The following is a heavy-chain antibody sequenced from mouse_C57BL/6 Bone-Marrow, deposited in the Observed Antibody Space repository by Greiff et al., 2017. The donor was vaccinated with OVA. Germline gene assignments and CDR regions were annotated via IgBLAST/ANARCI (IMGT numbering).Heavy chain of an antibody. J-gene: IGHJ4*01. CDR3: ARYDGNYPYYYSMDY. V-gene: IGHV1-39*01. Sequence: VQLQQSGPELVKPGASVKISCKASGYSFTDYNMNWVKQSHGKSLEWIGVINPNYGTTSYNQKFKGKATLTVDQSSSAAYMQLNSLTSEDSAVYYCARYDGNYPYYYSMDYWGQGTSVTVSS. CDR2: INPNYGTT. CDR1: GYSFTDYN. D-gene: IGHD2-3*01.